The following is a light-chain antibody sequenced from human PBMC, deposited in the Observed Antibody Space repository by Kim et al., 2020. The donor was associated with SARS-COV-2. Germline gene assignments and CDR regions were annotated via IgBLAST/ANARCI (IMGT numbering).Light chain of an antibody. V-gene: IGKV1-5*03. J-gene: IGKJ2*02. Sequence: SPLSASVGDRVSITCRASQDISHWLAWYQQKPVKAPQLLIYKASLLESGVPSRFSGSGSGTGFTLTISSLEPEDSATYYCQQYKGTFGQGTKLEI. CDR1: QDISHW. CDR2: KAS. CDR3: QQYKGT.